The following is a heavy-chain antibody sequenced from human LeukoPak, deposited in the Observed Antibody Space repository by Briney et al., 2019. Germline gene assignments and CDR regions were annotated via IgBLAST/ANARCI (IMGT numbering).Heavy chain of an antibody. CDR1: GFTFSSYA. CDR3: AKDSRDKAGPTFLLWFDP. V-gene: IGHV3-23*01. D-gene: IGHD3-16*01. CDR2: ISGSGGST. J-gene: IGHJ5*02. Sequence: GGSLRLSCAASGFTFSSYAMSWVRQAPGKGLEWVSAISGSGGSTYYADSVKGRFTISRDNSKNTLYLQMNSLRAEDTAVYYCAKDSRDKAGPTFLLWFDPWGQGPLVTVSS.